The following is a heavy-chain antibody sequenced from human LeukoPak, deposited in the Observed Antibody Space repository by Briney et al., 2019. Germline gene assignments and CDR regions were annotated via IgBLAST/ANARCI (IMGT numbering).Heavy chain of an antibody. J-gene: IGHJ4*02. CDR2: IYYSGRT. D-gene: IGHD3-10*01. Sequence: PSETLSLTCAVYGGSFSGYYWSWIRQPPGKGLEWIGTIYYSGRTYYNPSLKSRVTISVDTSKNQFSLKLSSVTAADTAVYYCARQGDGSGSYYHFDYWGQGTLVTVSS. CDR1: GGSFSGYY. V-gene: IGHV4-34*01. CDR3: ARQGDGSGSYYHFDY.